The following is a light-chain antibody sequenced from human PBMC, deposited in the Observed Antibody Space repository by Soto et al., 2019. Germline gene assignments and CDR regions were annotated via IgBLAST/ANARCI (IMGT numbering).Light chain of an antibody. V-gene: IGLV4-69*01. Sequence: QLVLTQSPSASASLGASVKLTCTLSSGHSNYAIAWHQQQPEKGPRYLMKVNSGGSHIKGDGIPDRFSGSSSGAERYLFISLLQSEDEADYYCQTWGTGSAIVVFGGGTQLTVL. CDR1: SGHSNYA. CDR3: QTWGTGSAIVV. CDR2: VNSGGSH. J-gene: IGLJ7*01.